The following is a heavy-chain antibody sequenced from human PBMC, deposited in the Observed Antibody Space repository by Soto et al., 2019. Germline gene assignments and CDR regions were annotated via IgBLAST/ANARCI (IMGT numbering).Heavy chain of an antibody. J-gene: IGHJ6*02. CDR3: ARGGNWNYVASPYYYYGMDV. CDR1: GYTFTGYC. CDR2: INPNSGGT. D-gene: IGHD1-7*01. Sequence: ASSEVSCKASGYTFTGYCMHWVRQAPGQGLEWMGWINPNSGGTNYAQKFQGWVTMTRDTSISTAYMELSRLRSDDTAVYYCARGGNWNYVASPYYYYGMDVWG. V-gene: IGHV1-2*04.